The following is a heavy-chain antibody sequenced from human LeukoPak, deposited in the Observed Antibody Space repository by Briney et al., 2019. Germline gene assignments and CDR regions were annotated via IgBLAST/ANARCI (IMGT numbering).Heavy chain of an antibody. CDR1: GYTFTSYY. D-gene: IGHD1-1*01. V-gene: IGHV1-8*01. J-gene: IGHJ5*02. CDR3: ARAANWHDDDWFDP. Sequence: ASVKVSCKASGYTFTSYYINWVRQAAGQGPEWMGWMNPNSGNTDYAQRFQGRVTMTRNTSISTAYMELSSLRSEDTAVYYCARAANWHDDDWFDPWGQGPRSPSPQ. CDR2: MNPNSGNT.